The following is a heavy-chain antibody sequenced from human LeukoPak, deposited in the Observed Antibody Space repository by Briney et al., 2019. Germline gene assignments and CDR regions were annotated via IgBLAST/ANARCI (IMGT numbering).Heavy chain of an antibody. D-gene: IGHD3-22*01. CDR2: ISSSSSYI. V-gene: IGHV3-21*01. Sequence: PGGSLRLSCAASGFTFSSYSMNWVRQAPGKGLEWVSSISSSSSYIYYADSVKGRFTISRDNAKNSLYLQMNSLRAEDTAVYYCAREKGAMIVVVSYAFDIWGQGTMVTVSS. CDR1: GFTFSSYS. CDR3: AREKGAMIVVVSYAFDI. J-gene: IGHJ3*02.